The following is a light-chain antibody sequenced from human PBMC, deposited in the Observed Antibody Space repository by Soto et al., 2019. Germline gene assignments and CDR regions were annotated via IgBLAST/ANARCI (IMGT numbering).Light chain of an antibody. CDR1: QGIGKD. CDR3: QKYNSVLT. CDR2: GAS. Sequence: DIQMTRSPSSVSASVGDRVTITCRASQGIGKDLAWFQQRPGKAPKLLIYGASGLQNGAPSRLSGSGAWTDFRRSLSGLQPEDVGTYYGQKYNSVLTFGEGARLEI. J-gene: IGKJ5*01. V-gene: IGKV1-27*01.